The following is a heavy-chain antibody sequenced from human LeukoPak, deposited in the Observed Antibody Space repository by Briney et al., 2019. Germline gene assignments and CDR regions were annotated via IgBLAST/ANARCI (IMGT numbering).Heavy chain of an antibody. CDR3: ARIDRAVAGTIDY. D-gene: IGHD6-19*01. CDR1: GGSISSYF. J-gene: IGHJ4*02. Sequence: PSETLSLTCTVSGGSISSYFWSWIRQPPGKGLEWIGYIYYSGSTNYNPSLKSRVTMSVDTSKNQFSLKLSSVTAADTAVYYCARIDRAVAGTIDYWGQGTLVTVSS. CDR2: IYYSGST. V-gene: IGHV4-59*08.